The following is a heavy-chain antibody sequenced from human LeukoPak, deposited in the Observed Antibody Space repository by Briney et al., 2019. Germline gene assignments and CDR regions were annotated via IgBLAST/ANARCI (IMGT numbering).Heavy chain of an antibody. Sequence: PSETLSLTCAVYGGSFSGYYWSWIRQPPGKGLEWIGEINHSGSTNYNPSLKSRVTISVDTSKNQFSLKLSSVTAADTAVYYCASRRLSIAAAGTSSYYFDYWGQGTLVTVSS. CDR1: GGSFSGYY. CDR2: INHSGST. D-gene: IGHD6-13*01. J-gene: IGHJ4*02. V-gene: IGHV4-34*01. CDR3: ASRRLSIAAAGTSSYYFDY.